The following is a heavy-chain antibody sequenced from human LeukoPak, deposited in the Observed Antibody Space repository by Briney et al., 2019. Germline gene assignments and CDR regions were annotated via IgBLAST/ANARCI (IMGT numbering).Heavy chain of an antibody. CDR1: GFTFSSYA. J-gene: IGHJ4*02. Sequence: GGSLRLSCAASGFTFSSYAMHWVRQAPGKGLEWVAVISYNENDKYYADSVKGRFTISRDNAKNSLYLQMNSLRAEDTAVYYCARENEGIAAAGVDYWGQGTLVTVSS. V-gene: IGHV3-30-3*01. D-gene: IGHD6-13*01. CDR3: ARENEGIAAAGVDY. CDR2: ISYNENDK.